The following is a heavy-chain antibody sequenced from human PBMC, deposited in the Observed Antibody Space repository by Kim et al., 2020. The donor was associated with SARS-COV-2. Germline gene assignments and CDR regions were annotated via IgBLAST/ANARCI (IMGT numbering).Heavy chain of an antibody. Sequence: SETLSLTCTVSGGSISSGGYYWSWIRQHPGKGLEWIGYIYYSGSTYYNPSLKSRVTISVDTSKNQFSLKLSSVTAADTAVYYCARKVVTAQSEYYFDYWGQGTLVTVSS. CDR2: IYYSGST. CDR1: GGSISSGGYY. V-gene: IGHV4-31*03. D-gene: IGHD2-21*02. CDR3: ARKVVTAQSEYYFDY. J-gene: IGHJ4*02.